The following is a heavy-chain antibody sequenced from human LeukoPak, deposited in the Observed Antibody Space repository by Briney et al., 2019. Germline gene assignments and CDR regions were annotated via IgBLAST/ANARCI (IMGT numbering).Heavy chain of an antibody. J-gene: IGHJ4*02. V-gene: IGHV3-23*01. CDR1: GFTFSSYN. CDR3: AKVGGLRYFEWSPDY. Sequence: GGSLRLSCAASGFTFSSYNMNWVRQAPGKGPEWVSYISASGSVTYYADSVKGRFTIFRDNSKNTLFLQMHSLRGDDTAIYYCAKVGGLRYFEWSPDYWGQGILLTVSS. CDR2: ISASGSVT. D-gene: IGHD3-9*01.